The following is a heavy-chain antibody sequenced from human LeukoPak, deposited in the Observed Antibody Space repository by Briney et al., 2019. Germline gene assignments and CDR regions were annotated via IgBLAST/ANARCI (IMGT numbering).Heavy chain of an antibody. J-gene: IGHJ4*02. CDR2: ISYDGSNK. D-gene: IGHD5-24*01. V-gene: IGHV3-30*03. CDR1: GFTFNDYG. CDR3: ATRARDGSTWCWPFYFGY. Sequence: GGSLRLSCTASGFTFNDYGMHWVRQAPGKGLEWVAVISYDGSNKGYADSVKGRFTLSRDNSKNTLYLQMNSLTAEDTAVYFCATRARDGSTWCWPFYFGYQGPGTLVTVSS.